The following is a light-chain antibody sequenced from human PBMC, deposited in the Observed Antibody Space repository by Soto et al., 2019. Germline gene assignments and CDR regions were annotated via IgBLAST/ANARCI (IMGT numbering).Light chain of an antibody. CDR3: KQYHSWPIT. V-gene: IGKV3D-15*01. J-gene: IGKJ5*01. CDR2: GAS. CDR1: QSINRD. Sequence: EIVMTQSPATLSVSPGESATLSCRASQSINRDLAWYEQKPGQTPRRVIYGASTWGTGVPPRFTGSGSGTEFTRAISNLLSEDFAVYYCKQYHSWPITFCQGTRLEIK.